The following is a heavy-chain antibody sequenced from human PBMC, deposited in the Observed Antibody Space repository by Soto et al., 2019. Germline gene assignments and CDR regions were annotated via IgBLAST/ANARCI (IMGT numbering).Heavy chain of an antibody. J-gene: IGHJ4*02. CDR3: AREYCGGDCYSYYFDY. V-gene: IGHV1-18*01. Sequence: ASVKVSCKASGYTFTSYGISWVRQAPGQGLEWMGWISAYNGNTNYAQKLQGRVTMTTDTSTSTAYMELRSLRSDDTAVYYCAREYCGGDCYSYYFDYWGQGTLVTVSS. D-gene: IGHD2-21*01. CDR2: ISAYNGNT. CDR1: GYTFTSYG.